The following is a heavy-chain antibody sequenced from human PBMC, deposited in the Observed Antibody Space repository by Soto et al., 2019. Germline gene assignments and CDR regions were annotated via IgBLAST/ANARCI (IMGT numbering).Heavy chain of an antibody. J-gene: IGHJ4*02. V-gene: IGHV3-11*01. Sequence: QVQLVESGGGLVKPGGSLRLSCAASGFTCSDYSMSWFRQAPGKGLEWVSYISTTSNTIYYADSVKGRFTISRDNAENSLYLQMNSLRAADTAIYYCARRSYFDYWGQGTLVTVSS. D-gene: IGHD3-10*01. CDR2: ISTTSNTI. CDR3: ARRSYFDY. CDR1: GFTCSDYS.